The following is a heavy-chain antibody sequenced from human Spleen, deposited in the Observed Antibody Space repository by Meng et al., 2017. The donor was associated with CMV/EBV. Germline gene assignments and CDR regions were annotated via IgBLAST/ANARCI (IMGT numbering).Heavy chain of an antibody. CDR2: ISPYNVNT. V-gene: IGHV1-18*01. J-gene: IGHJ6*02. CDR3: ARGRGAVVVVPAAIGNYYYGMDV. CDR1: GGTFSSYN. D-gene: IGHD2-2*01. Sequence: ASVKVSCKASGGTFSSYNIYWVRQAPGQGLEWMGWISPYNVNTDYARNLQGRVTITADTSTSTAYMELRSLRSDDTAVYYCARGRGAVVVVPAAIGNYYYGMDVWGQGTTVTVSS.